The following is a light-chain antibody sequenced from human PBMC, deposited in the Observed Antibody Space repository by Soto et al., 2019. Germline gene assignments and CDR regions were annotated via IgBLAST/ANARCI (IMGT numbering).Light chain of an antibody. V-gene: IGKV1-5*03. CDR1: QSISNW. Sequence: DIQMTQSPSTLSAFVGDRFTITCRASQSISNWLAWYQQKPGKAPKILIYKASSLESGVPSRFSGSGSGTEFTLTISSLQPDDFATYYCQQYSTYTPRTFGQGTKVDIK. CDR2: KAS. J-gene: IGKJ1*01. CDR3: QQYSTYTPRT.